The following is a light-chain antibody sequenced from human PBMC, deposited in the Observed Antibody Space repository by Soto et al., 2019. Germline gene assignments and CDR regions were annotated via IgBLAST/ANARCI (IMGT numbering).Light chain of an antibody. CDR2: DVR. V-gene: IGLV2-14*01. Sequence: QSALTQPASVSGSPGQSITISCTGTRSDVGGYNYISWYQQHPGKAPKFIIYDVRNRPSGVSNRFSGSRSGNTASLTISGLQAEDEADYYCSSYTSSSTVIFGGGTQLTVL. CDR1: RSDVGGYNY. J-gene: IGLJ2*01. CDR3: SSYTSSSTVI.